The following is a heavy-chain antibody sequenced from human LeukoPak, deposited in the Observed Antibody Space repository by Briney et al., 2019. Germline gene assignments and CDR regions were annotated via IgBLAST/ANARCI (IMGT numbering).Heavy chain of an antibody. V-gene: IGHV3-15*05. Sequence: PGGSLTFSFAASGFTISNASTVWVRQAPGKGLEWVGRIKSKTDGGTTDYAAPVKGRFTISRDDSENTLYLQMNSLRAEDTAVYYYAREALTANYFHLWGENPRVPVSS. CDR2: IKSKTDGGTT. CDR1: GFTISNAS. D-gene: IGHD2-21*02. J-gene: IGHJ4*02. CDR3: AREALTANYFHL.